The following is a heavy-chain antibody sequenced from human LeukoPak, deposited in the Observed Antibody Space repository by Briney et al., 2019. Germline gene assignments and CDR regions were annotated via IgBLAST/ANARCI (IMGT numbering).Heavy chain of an antibody. CDR3: ARIVVRYYMDV. V-gene: IGHV4-38-2*02. Sequence: PSETLSLTCTVSGYSISSGYYWGWIRQPPGKGLEWIGSIYHSGSTYCNASLKSRVTISVDTSKRHFSLTLRSVTAAALAVYYWARIVVRYYMDVWGKGTTVTVSS. D-gene: IGHD2-2*01. CDR1: GYSISSGYY. J-gene: IGHJ6*03. CDR2: IYHSGST.